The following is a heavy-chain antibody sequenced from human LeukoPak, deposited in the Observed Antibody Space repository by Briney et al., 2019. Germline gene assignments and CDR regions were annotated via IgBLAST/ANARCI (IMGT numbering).Heavy chain of an antibody. D-gene: IGHD6-19*01. Sequence: PGGSLRLSCAASGFTFSSYAMSWVRQAPGKGLEWVSSISGSGGSTDYADSVEGRFTISRDNSKNTLYLQMNSLRAEDTAVYYCARATWTSVGIAVAGTDYWGQGTLVTVSS. CDR2: ISGSGGST. CDR3: ARATWTSVGIAVAGTDY. J-gene: IGHJ4*02. CDR1: GFTFSSYA. V-gene: IGHV3-23*01.